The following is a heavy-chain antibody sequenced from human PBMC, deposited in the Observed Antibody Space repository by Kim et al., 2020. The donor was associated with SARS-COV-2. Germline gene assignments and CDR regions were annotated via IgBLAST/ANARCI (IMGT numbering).Heavy chain of an antibody. CDR3: VSGRTY. J-gene: IGHJ4*02. D-gene: IGHD2-21*01. Sequence: GGSLRHSCAASGFTVSSPYMSWVRQTPKRGLEWVSVLYTGGGTFHMDSVKGRFTISRDTSTNTIFLQMTNLRVEDTAMYYCVSGRTYWGQGTPVTVSS. V-gene: IGHV3-66*01. CDR2: LYTGGGT. CDR1: GFTVSSPY.